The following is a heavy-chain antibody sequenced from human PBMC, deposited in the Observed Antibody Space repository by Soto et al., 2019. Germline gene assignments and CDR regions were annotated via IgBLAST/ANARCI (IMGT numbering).Heavy chain of an antibody. CDR3: AKESSGWYLSPFGY. Sequence: HPGGSLRLSCAASGFTFSSYAMSWVRQAPGKGLEWVSAISGSGGSTYYAASVKGRFTISRDNSKNTLYLQMNSLRAEDTAVYYCAKESSGWYLSPFGYWGQGTLVTVSS. J-gene: IGHJ4*02. D-gene: IGHD6-19*01. CDR1: GFTFSSYA. V-gene: IGHV3-23*01. CDR2: ISGSGGST.